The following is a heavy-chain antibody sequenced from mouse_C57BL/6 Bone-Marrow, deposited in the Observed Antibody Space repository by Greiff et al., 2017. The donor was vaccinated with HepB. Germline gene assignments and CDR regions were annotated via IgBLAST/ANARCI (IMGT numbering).Heavy chain of an antibody. J-gene: IGHJ2*01. D-gene: IGHD2-14*01. CDR3: ARGAGTTGY. V-gene: IGHV1-50*01. CDR1: GYTFTSYW. Sequence: QVQLKQPGAELVKPGASVKLSCKASGYTFTSYWMQWVKQRPGQGLEWIGEIDPSDSDTNYNQKFKGKATLTVDKSSSTAYMQLSSLTSEDSAVYYCARGAGTTGYWGQGTTLTVSS. CDR2: IDPSDSDT.